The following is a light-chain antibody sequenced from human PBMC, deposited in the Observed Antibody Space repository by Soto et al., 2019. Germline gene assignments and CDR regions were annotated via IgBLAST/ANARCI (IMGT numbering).Light chain of an antibody. CDR1: QSISSY. J-gene: IGKJ5*01. CDR2: AAS. V-gene: IGKV1-39*01. Sequence: IHMTHSPASLSASLLYRVTITFLASQSISSYLNWYQQKPGKAPKLLIYAASSLQSGVPSRFSGSGSGTDFTLTISSLQPEDFATYYCQQSYSTPITFGQGTRLEIK. CDR3: QQSYSTPIT.